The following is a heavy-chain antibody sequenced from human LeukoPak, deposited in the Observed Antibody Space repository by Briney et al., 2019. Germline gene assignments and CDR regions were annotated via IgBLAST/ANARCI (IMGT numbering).Heavy chain of an antibody. CDR1: GGSISSSSYY. CDR3: ARAGDGAARFQH. V-gene: IGHV4-39*01. CDR2: IYYSGST. Sequence: SETLSLTCTVSGGSISSSSYYWGWIRQPPGKGLEWIGSIYYSGSTYYNPSLKSRVTISVDTSKNQFSLKLSSVTATDTAVYYCARAGDGAARFQHWGQGTLVTVSS. D-gene: IGHD6-6*01. J-gene: IGHJ1*01.